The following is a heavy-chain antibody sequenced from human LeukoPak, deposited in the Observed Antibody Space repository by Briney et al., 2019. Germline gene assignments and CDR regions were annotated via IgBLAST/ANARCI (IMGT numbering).Heavy chain of an antibody. D-gene: IGHD3-10*01. CDR1: GGSFSGYY. V-gene: IGHV4-34*01. J-gene: IGHJ6*03. CDR3: ARRVTMVRGVIRYYYYYYMDV. Sequence: NPSETLSLTCAVYGGSFSGYYWSWIRQPPGKGLEWIGEINHSGSTNYNPSLKSRVTISVDTSKNQFSLKLSSVTAADTAVYYCARRVTMVRGVIRYYYYYYMDVWGKGTTVTVSS. CDR2: INHSGST.